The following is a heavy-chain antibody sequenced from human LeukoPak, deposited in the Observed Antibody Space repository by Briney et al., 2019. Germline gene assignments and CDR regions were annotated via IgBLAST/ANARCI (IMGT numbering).Heavy chain of an antibody. Sequence: PGGSLRLSCAASGFTFSSYAMSWVRQAPGKGLEWVSGISASGGTTYYADSVEGRFTISRDNSKNTLYVQMNSLRAEDTAVYYCAELGITMIGGVWGKGTTVTISS. CDR2: ISASGGTT. J-gene: IGHJ6*04. CDR3: AELGITMIGGV. D-gene: IGHD3-10*02. V-gene: IGHV3-23*01. CDR1: GFTFSSYA.